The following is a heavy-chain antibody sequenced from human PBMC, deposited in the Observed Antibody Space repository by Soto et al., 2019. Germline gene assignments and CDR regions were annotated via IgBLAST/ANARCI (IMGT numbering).Heavy chain of an antibody. V-gene: IGHV3-23*01. Sequence: LRLSCAASGFTFSSYAMSWVRQAPGKGLEWVSAISGSGGSTYYADSVKGRFTISRDNSKNTLYLQMNSLRAEDTAVYYCAKNLFPYGDYNRPFDYWGQGTLVTVSS. D-gene: IGHD4-17*01. J-gene: IGHJ4*02. CDR2: ISGSGGST. CDR3: AKNLFPYGDYNRPFDY. CDR1: GFTFSSYA.